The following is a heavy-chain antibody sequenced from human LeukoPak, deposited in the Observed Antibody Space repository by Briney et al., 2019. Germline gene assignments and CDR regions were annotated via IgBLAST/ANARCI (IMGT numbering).Heavy chain of an antibody. CDR1: GFTFSTYW. V-gene: IGHV3-74*01. CDR3: ARDSRGVTTSF. J-gene: IGHJ4*02. D-gene: IGHD3-10*01. Sequence: GGSLRLSCSASGFTFSTYWMHWVREAPGQGLVWVSRINSDGSGTSYADSVKGRFTISRDNAKNTLYLQMNSLRAEDTAVYYCARDSRGVTTSFRGQGTLVTVSS. CDR2: INSDGSGT.